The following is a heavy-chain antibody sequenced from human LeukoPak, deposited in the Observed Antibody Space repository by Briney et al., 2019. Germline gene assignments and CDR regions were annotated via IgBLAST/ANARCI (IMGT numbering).Heavy chain of an antibody. CDR2: IYYSGST. CDR1: DGSVSSGSYY. D-gene: IGHD3-10*01. Sequence: SETLSLTCTVSDGSVSSGSYYWNWIRQPPGKGLEWIGYIYYSGSTNYNPSLKSRVTISVDTSKNQFSLKLSSVTAADTAVYYCAREIRYYGSGAGYYGMDVWGQGTTVTVSS. V-gene: IGHV4-61*01. J-gene: IGHJ6*02. CDR3: AREIRYYGSGAGYYGMDV.